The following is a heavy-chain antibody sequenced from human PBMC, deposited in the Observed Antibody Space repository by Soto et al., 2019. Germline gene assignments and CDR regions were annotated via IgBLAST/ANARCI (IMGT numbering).Heavy chain of an antibody. CDR1: GFTVSSNY. CDR2: IYSGGST. D-gene: IGHD5-18*01. Sequence: GGSLRLSCAASGFTVSSNYMSWVRQAPGKGLEWVSVIYSGGSTYYADSVKGRFTISRDNSKNTLYLQMNSLRAEDTAVYYCARGRFGYSGGLNYFDYWGQGTLVTVSS. CDR3: ARGRFGYSGGLNYFDY. V-gene: IGHV3-66*01. J-gene: IGHJ4*02.